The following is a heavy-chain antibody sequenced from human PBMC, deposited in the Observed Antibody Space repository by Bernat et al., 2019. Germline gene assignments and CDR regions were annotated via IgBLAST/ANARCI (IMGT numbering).Heavy chain of an antibody. CDR1: GFTFSDYY. CDR2: ISSSCSTI. CDR3: ARARDYGDYVWRHAFDI. J-gene: IGHJ3*02. V-gene: IGHV3-11*01. Sequence: QVQLVESGGGLVKPGGSLRLSCAASGFTFSDYYMSWIRQAPGKGLEWVSYISSSCSTIYYAESVKGRFTISRDNAKNSLYLQMNSLRAEDTAVYYCARARDYGDYVWRHAFDIWGQGTMVTVSS. D-gene: IGHD4-17*01.